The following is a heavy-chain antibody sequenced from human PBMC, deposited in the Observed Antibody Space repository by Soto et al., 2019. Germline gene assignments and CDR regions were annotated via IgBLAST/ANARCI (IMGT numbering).Heavy chain of an antibody. Sequence: GSLRLSCAASGFTFSDRAMHWVRQAPGKGREWLAIIWSDGSEKFYAGSVKGRFTISRDNSKNTVYLQMNTLSAEDTAMYYCARALFPDVDIYAMDVWGQGTAVTVSS. CDR3: ARALFPDVDIYAMDV. J-gene: IGHJ6*02. CDR2: IWSDGSEK. V-gene: IGHV3-33*01. CDR1: GFTFSDRA. D-gene: IGHD2-2*03.